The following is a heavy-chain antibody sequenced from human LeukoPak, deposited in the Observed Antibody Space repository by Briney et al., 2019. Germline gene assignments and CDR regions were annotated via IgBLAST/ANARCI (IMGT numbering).Heavy chain of an antibody. CDR3: ARGGPYTWNDRFDY. CDR1: GFTFSRYA. J-gene: IGHJ4*02. CDR2: ISYDGSNK. V-gene: IGHV3-30*04. D-gene: IGHD1-1*01. Sequence: GGSLRLSCAPSGFTFSRYAMHWVRQAPAEGLEWMAVISYDGSNKYYADSLKGRFSISRDNSKNTMYVQMNSLRTEDTAVYYCARGGPYTWNDRFDYWGQGALVTVSS.